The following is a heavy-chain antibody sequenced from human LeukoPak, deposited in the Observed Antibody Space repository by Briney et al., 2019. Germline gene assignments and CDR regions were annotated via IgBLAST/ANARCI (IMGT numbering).Heavy chain of an antibody. J-gene: IGHJ5*02. CDR1: GYSFTSYW. V-gene: IGHV5-51*01. D-gene: IGHD3-3*01. Sequence: GESLKISCKGSGYSFTSYWIGWVRQMPGKGLEWMGIIYPGDSDTRYSPSFQGQVTISADKSISTAYLQWSSLKASDTAMYYCARRLDGRGYDFWSTQFAPWGQGTLVTVSS. CDR2: IYPGDSDT. CDR3: ARRLDGRGYDFWSTQFAP.